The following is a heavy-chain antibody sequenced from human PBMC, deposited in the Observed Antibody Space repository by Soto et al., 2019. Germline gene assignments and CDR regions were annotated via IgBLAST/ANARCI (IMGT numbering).Heavy chain of an antibody. Sequence: SETLSLTCAVYGGSFSGYYWSWIRQPPGKGLEWIGYIYYSGSTNYNPSLKSRVTISVDTSKNQFSLKLTSVTAADAALYYCARDFFDSSDYTTNWFDPWGQGTLVTVSS. D-gene: IGHD3-22*01. V-gene: IGHV4-34*01. CDR2: IYYSGST. J-gene: IGHJ5*02. CDR1: GGSFSGYY. CDR3: ARDFFDSSDYTTNWFDP.